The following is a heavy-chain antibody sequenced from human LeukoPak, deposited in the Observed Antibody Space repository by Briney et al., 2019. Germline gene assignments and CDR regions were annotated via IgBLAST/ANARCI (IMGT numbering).Heavy chain of an antibody. CDR2: ISGSGGST. V-gene: IGHV3-23*01. J-gene: IGHJ4*02. CDR3: AKMGSKILEWLRQKQYYFDY. CDR1: GFTFSSYA. Sequence: GGSLRLSCAASGFTFSSYAMSWVRQPPGKGLEWVSAISGSGGSTYYADSVKGRFTISRDNSKNTLYLQMNSLRAEDTAVYYCAKMGSKILEWLRQKQYYFDYWGQGTLVTVSS. D-gene: IGHD3-3*01.